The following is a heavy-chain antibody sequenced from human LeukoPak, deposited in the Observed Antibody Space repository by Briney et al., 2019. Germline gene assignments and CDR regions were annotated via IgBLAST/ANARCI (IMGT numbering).Heavy chain of an antibody. CDR3: ARGFITMVRGPQRSYYMDV. CDR1: GFTFSSYE. Sequence: GGSLRLSCAASGFTFSSYEMNWVRQAPGKGLEWVSYISSSGSTIYYADSVKGRFTISRDNAKNSLYLQMNSLRAEDTAVYYCARGFITMVRGPQRSYYMDVWGKGTTVTVSS. J-gene: IGHJ6*03. D-gene: IGHD3-10*01. CDR2: ISSSGSTI. V-gene: IGHV3-48*03.